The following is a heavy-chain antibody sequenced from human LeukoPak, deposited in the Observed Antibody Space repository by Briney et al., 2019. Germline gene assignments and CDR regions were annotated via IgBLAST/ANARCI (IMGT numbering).Heavy chain of an antibody. CDR3: ATPLDYYDRSDSHQGGD. Sequence: GGSLRLSCAASGFTFSRHWMTWVRQAPGKGLEWVANIKHDGSEKNYVDSVRGRFTISRDNAKNSLYLQMNSLRAEDTAVYYCATPLDYYDRSDSHQGGDWGQGTLVTVSS. D-gene: IGHD3-22*01. V-gene: IGHV3-7*03. J-gene: IGHJ4*02. CDR2: IKHDGSEK. CDR1: GFTFSRHW.